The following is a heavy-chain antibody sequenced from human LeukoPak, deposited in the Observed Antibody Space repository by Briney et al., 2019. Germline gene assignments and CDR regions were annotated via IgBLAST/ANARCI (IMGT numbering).Heavy chain of an antibody. Sequence: GGTLRLSCAASGFTFSSYGMSWVRQAPGKGLEWVSAISGSGGSTYYADSVKGRFTISRDNSKNTLYLQMNSLRAEDTAVYYCAKEAGSGSYYLLNWFDPWGQGTLVTVSS. J-gene: IGHJ5*02. CDR1: GFTFSSYG. CDR3: AKEAGSGSYYLLNWFDP. D-gene: IGHD3-10*01. CDR2: ISGSGGST. V-gene: IGHV3-23*01.